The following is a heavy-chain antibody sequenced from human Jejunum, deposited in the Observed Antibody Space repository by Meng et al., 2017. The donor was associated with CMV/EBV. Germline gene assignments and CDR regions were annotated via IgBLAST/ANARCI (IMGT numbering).Heavy chain of an antibody. J-gene: IGHJ5*02. CDR1: SHP. CDR3: ARQLGTVVVPATRPRNWFDP. Sequence: SHPWRSTRTRSGKGLEWSVTSCYTANTSNDTSLKNRVTISVETSKKQFSLHLTSLTAADSAVLYCARQLGTVVVPATRPRNWFDPWGQGILVTVSS. V-gene: IGHV4-39*01. CDR2: SCYTANT. D-gene: IGHD2-2*02.